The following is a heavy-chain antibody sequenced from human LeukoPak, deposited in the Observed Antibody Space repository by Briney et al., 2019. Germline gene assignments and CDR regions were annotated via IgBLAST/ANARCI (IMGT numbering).Heavy chain of an antibody. Sequence: SVKVSCTASGGTFSSYAISWVRQAPGQGLEWMGGIIPIFGTANYAQKFQGRVTITADESTSTAYMELSSLRSEDTAVYDCARGNEGSYLGVYFDYWGQGTLVTVSS. CDR3: ARGNEGSYLGVYFDY. CDR2: IIPIFGTA. J-gene: IGHJ4*02. CDR1: GGTFSSYA. V-gene: IGHV1-69*13. D-gene: IGHD1-26*01.